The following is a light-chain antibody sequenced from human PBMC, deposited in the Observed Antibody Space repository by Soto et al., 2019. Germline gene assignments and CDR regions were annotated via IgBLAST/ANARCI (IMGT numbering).Light chain of an antibody. CDR3: CAYAGSGTVV. CDR1: SNDVGRYNL. V-gene: IGLV2-23*01. CDR2: EAT. J-gene: IGLJ3*02. Sequence: QSVLTQPASVSGSPEQSITISCTGTSNDVGRYNLVSWYQQHPGKAPKVMIYEATKRPSGVSNRFSGSKSGNTASLTISGRQAEDEADDYCCAYAGSGTVVFGGGTKLTVL.